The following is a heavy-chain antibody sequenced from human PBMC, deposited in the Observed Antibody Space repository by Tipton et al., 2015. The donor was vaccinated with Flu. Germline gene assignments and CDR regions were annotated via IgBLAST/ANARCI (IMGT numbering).Heavy chain of an antibody. CDR3: ARDYGISHAFDI. J-gene: IGHJ3*02. CDR2: IKQDGSEK. Sequence: SLRLSCAASGLTFSSYWMSWVRQAPGKGLEWVANIKQDGSEKYYVDSVKGRFTISRDNAKNSLYLQMNSLRAEDTAVYYCARDYGISHAFDIWGQGTMVTVSS. V-gene: IGHV3-7*01. CDR1: GLTFSSYW. D-gene: IGHD2-8*01.